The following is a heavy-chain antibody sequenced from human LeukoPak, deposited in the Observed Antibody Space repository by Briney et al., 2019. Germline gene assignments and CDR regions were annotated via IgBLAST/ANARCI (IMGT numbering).Heavy chain of an antibody. D-gene: IGHD2-21*02. CDR2: ITSSNAPT. CDR1: GFTFSNYA. V-gene: IGHV3-23*01. CDR3: AKSCGGDCYYCDY. Sequence: PGGSLRLSCAASGFTFSNYAMTWVRQAPGKGLEWVSTITSSNAPTNYADSVKGRFTISRDNSSNTLYLQMNSLRAEDTAIYYCAKSCGGDCYYCDYWGQGTLVTVSS. J-gene: IGHJ4*02.